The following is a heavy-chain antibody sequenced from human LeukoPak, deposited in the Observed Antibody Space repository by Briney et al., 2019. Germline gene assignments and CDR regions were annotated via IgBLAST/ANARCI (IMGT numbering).Heavy chain of an antibody. CDR1: GFTFSSYG. V-gene: IGHV3-33*01. Sequence: GGSLRLSCAASGFTFSSYGMHWVRQAPGKGLGWVAVIWYDGSNKYYADSVKGRFTISRDNSKNTLYLQMNSLRAEDTAVYYCARDADYGGAVSLIDYWGQGTLVTVSS. J-gene: IGHJ4*02. CDR3: ARDADYGGAVSLIDY. CDR2: IWYDGSNK. D-gene: IGHD4-23*01.